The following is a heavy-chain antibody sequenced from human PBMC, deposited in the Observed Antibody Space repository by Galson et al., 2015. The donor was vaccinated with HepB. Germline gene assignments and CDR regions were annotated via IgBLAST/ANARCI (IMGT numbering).Heavy chain of an antibody. V-gene: IGHV1-24*01. CDR2: FDPEDGET. CDR1: GYTLTELS. Sequence: SCKVSGYTLTELSMHWVRQAPGKGLEWMGGFDPEDGETIYAQKFQGRVTMTEDTSTDTAYMELSSLRSEDTAVYYCATGRITMVRGVISHAFDIWGQGTMVTVSS. CDR3: ATGRITMVRGVISHAFDI. J-gene: IGHJ3*02. D-gene: IGHD3-10*01.